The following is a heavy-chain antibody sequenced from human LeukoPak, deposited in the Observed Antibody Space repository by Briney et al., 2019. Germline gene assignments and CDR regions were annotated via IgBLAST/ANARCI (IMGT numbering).Heavy chain of an antibody. V-gene: IGHV4-34*01. Sequence: SETLSLTCAVYGGSFSGYYWSWIRQPPGKGLEWIGEINHSGSTNYNPSLKSRVTISVDTSKNQFSLKLSSVTAADTAVYYCASRIRGVRAFDPWGQGTLVTVSS. CDR2: INHSGST. CDR3: ASRIRGVRAFDP. J-gene: IGHJ5*02. CDR1: GGSFSGYY. D-gene: IGHD3-10*01.